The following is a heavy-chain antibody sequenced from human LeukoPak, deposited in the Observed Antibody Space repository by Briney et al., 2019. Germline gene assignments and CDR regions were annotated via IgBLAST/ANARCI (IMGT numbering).Heavy chain of an antibody. D-gene: IGHD5-18*01. V-gene: IGHV4-59*03. Sequence: PAETLSLTCTVSGGPISSYYWSWIRQPTGKGLEWIGFIHYSGGTNYNPSLKSRVTISVDTSKNQFSLNLSSVTAADTAVYYCAQGYRYGRFDYWGQGTLVTVSS. J-gene: IGHJ4*02. CDR1: GGPISSYY. CDR2: IHYSGGT. CDR3: AQGYRYGRFDY.